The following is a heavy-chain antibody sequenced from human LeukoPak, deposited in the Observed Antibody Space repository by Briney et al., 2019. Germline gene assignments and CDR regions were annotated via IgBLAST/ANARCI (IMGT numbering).Heavy chain of an antibody. D-gene: IGHD1-26*01. CDR1: VGSISRYY. J-gene: IGHJ6*03. CDR2: IYTSGST. V-gene: IGHV4-4*07. Sequence: PSETLSLTCTVSVGSISRYYWRWIPHPAGKGLEWIGRIYTSGSTNYNPSLKSRVTISVDKSKNQLSLKLSSVTAADTAVYYCARVGGSYTPKYMDVWGKGTTVTVSS. CDR3: ARVGGSYTPKYMDV.